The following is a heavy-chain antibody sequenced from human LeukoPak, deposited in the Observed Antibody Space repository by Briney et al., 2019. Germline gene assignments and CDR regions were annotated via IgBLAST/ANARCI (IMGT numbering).Heavy chain of an antibody. Sequence: GGSLILSCAASGFTFSSYDMHWVRQATGKGLEVVSTISTAGDTYYPGSVKGRFTISRENAKNSFYLQMNSLRAGDTAVYYCARNYYDSSGYSHLAYWGQGTLVTVSS. CDR2: ISTAGDT. V-gene: IGHV3-13*01. CDR1: GFTFSSYD. CDR3: ARNYYDSSGYSHLAY. D-gene: IGHD3-22*01. J-gene: IGHJ4*02.